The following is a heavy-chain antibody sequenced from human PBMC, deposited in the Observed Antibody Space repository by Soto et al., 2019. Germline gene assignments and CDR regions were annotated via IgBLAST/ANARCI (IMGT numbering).Heavy chain of an antibody. V-gene: IGHV1-18*01. D-gene: IGHD4-17*01. CDR1: GYTFTSYG. Sequence: GASVKVSCKASGYTFTSYGISWVRQAPGQGLEWMGWISAYNGNTNYAQKLQGRATMTTDTSTSTAYMELRSLRSDDTAVYYCASSKDDYGDYVGMDVWGQGTTVTVSS. J-gene: IGHJ6*02. CDR2: ISAYNGNT. CDR3: ASSKDDYGDYVGMDV.